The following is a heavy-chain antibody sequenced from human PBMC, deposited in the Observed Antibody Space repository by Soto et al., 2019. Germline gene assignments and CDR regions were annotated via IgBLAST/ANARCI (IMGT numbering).Heavy chain of an antibody. Sequence: QLQLQESGPGLVKPSETLSLTCTVSGASVTSSTYYWGWIRQPPGKGLEWIGSIYYSGSTYYNPSLRSRVTISVDTSKNQVSLKLTSVTAADTAVYYCANDYGDYKSYYGMDVWGQGTTFTVSS. CDR3: ANDYGDYKSYYGMDV. J-gene: IGHJ6*02. CDR1: GASVTSSTYY. V-gene: IGHV4-39*01. CDR2: IYYSGST. D-gene: IGHD4-17*01.